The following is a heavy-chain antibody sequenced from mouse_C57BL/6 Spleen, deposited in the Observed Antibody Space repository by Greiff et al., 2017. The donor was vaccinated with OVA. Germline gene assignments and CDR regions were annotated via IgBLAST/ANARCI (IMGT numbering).Heavy chain of an antibody. V-gene: IGHV1-54*01. J-gene: IGHJ4*01. CDR2: INPGSGGT. CDR1: GYAFTNYL. CDR3: ARGKLYYYAMDY. Sequence: QVQLQQSGAELVRPGPSVKVSCKASGYAFTNYLIEWVKQRPGQGLEWIGVINPGSGGTNYNEKFKGKATLTADKSSSTAYMQLSSLTSEDSAVYFCARGKLYYYAMDYWGQGTSVTVSS.